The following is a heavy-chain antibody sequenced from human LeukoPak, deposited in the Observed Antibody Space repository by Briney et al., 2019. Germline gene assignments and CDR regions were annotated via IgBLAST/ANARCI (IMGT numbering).Heavy chain of an antibody. CDR2: INSDGSST. V-gene: IGHV3-74*01. CDR3: VNSRMTTVTAFDY. CDR1: GFMFSSYW. Sequence: PGGSLRLSCAASGFMFSSYWMHWVRQAPGKGLVWVSRINSDGSSTSYADSVKGRFTISRDNAKNTLYLQMNSLRAEDTAVYYCVNSRMTTVTAFDYWGQGTLVTVSS. D-gene: IGHD4-17*01. J-gene: IGHJ4*02.